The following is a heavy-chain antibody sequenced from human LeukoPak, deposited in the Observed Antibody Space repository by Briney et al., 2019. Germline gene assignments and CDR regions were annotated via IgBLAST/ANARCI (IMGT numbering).Heavy chain of an antibody. V-gene: IGHV4-61*01. Sequence: SETLSLTCTVSAGSISTTSYYWSWIRQPPGKGLEWIGYIYSSGTTNYNPSLKSRVTISIDTSKNEFSLRLTSVTAADTAVYYCAREANYYGSGSYFEGTFDYWGQGSLVTVSS. J-gene: IGHJ4*02. D-gene: IGHD3-10*01. CDR3: AREANYYGSGSYFEGTFDY. CDR1: AGSISTTSYY. CDR2: IYSSGTT.